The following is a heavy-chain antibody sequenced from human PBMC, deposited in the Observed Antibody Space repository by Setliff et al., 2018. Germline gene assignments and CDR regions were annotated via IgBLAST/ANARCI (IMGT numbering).Heavy chain of an antibody. CDR2: ILFSGDT. CDR3: ARDNRARHYMDV. D-gene: IGHD3-10*01. Sequence: LSLTCAVSGYSISSGFSWVWIRQSPGKGLEWIGRILFSGDTYYNPSLNSRVTISADTSKNQFSLNLSSVTAADTAVYYCARDNRARHYMDVWGKGTTVTV. J-gene: IGHJ6*03. CDR1: GYSISSGFS. V-gene: IGHV4-38-2*02.